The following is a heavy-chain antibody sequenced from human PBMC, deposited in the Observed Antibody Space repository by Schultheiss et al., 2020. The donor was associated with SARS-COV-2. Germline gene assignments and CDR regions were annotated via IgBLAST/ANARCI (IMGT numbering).Heavy chain of an antibody. CDR3: ATKRRGQWLVLDY. V-gene: IGHV1-2*02. D-gene: IGHD6-19*01. CDR2: INPNSGGT. CDR1: GYTFTSYY. J-gene: IGHJ4*02. Sequence: GGSLRLSCKASGYTFTSYYMHWVRQAPGQGLEWMGWINPNSGGTNYAQKFRGRVTMTRNNSISTAYMELSSLRSEDTAVYYCATKRRGQWLVLDYWGQGTLVTVSS.